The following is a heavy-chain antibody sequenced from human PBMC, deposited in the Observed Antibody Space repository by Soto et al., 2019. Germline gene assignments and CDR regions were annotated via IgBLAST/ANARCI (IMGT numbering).Heavy chain of an antibody. CDR2: INPNSGGT. CDR1: GYTFTGQY. V-gene: IGHV1-2*04. Sequence: ASGKGSCKASGYTFTGQYIHWVRQAPGQGLEWMGWINPNSGGTNYAQKFQGWVTMTRDTSISTAYMELSRLRSDDTAVYYCARRCQYQLPWNYFDPWGPGTLVTVSS. CDR3: ARRCQYQLPWNYFDP. D-gene: IGHD1-7*01. J-gene: IGHJ5*02.